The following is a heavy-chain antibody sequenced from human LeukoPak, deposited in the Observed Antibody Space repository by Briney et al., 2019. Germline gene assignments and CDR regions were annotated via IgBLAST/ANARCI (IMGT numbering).Heavy chain of an antibody. D-gene: IGHD2-15*01. J-gene: IGHJ5*02. V-gene: IGHV3-33*06. CDR1: GFTFSSYG. Sequence: GRSLRLSCAVSGFTFSSYGMHWVRQAPRKGLEWVAVIWSDGSNKYYADSAKGRFTISRDNSKNTLYLQMNRVSAEDTAVYHCAKERLGYCSGGRCAGNWFDPWGEGTLVTVSS. CDR2: IWSDGSNK. CDR3: AKERLGYCSGGRCAGNWFDP.